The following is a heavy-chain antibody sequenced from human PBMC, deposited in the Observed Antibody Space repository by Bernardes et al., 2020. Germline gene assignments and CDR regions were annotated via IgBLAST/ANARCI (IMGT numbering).Heavy chain of an antibody. Sequence: SETLSLTCAVYGGSFSGFYWSWIRQPPGKGLEWIWEINHSGSTNYNPSLKSRVTISVDTSKYQFPLKLSPVTAADTAVYYCASRGCSSISCYTFGRFSWYFDLWGRGTLVTVSS. J-gene: IGHJ2*01. CDR2: INHSGST. V-gene: IGHV4-34*01. CDR3: ASRGCSSISCYTFGRFSWYFDL. D-gene: IGHD2-2*02. CDR1: GGSFSGFY.